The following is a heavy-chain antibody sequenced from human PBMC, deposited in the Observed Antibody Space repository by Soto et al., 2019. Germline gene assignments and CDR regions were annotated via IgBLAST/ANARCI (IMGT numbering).Heavy chain of an antibody. V-gene: IGHV5-10-1*01. CDR1: GYIFTNYW. CDR3: ARHLLSTWSRSPLYAMDV. D-gene: IGHD6-13*01. Sequence: PGESLKISCKASGYIFTNYWITWVRQMPGKGLEWMGRIDPSDSYINYNPSFQGQISMSADKSISTAYLQWRSLQASDTAMYYCARHLLSTWSRSPLYAMDVWGRGTTVTVSS. CDR2: IDPSDSYI. J-gene: IGHJ6*02.